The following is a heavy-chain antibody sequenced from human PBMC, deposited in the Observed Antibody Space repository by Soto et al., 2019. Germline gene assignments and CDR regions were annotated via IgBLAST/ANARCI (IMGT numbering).Heavy chain of an antibody. CDR3: VRQPVAGTAFFDY. CDR2: ISAYNGNT. Sequence: VASVKVSCKASGYTFTSYGMSWVRQAPGQGLEWMGWISAYNGNTNYAQKLQGRVTMTTDTSTITAYMELRSLRSDDTAVYYCVRQPVAGTAFFDYWGQGTLVTVSS. V-gene: IGHV1-18*01. J-gene: IGHJ4*02. CDR1: GYTFTSYG. D-gene: IGHD6-19*01.